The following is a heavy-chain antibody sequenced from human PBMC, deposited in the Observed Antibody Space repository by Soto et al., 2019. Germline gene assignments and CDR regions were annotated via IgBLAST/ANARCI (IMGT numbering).Heavy chain of an antibody. J-gene: IGHJ4*02. V-gene: IGHV3-15*01. D-gene: IGHD3-3*01. CDR2: IKSKTDGGTT. Sequence: GGALRLSCAASGFTFSNAWMSWVRQAPGKGLEWVGRIKSKTDGGTTDYAAPVKGRFTISRDDSKNTLYLQMNSLKTEDTAVCYCTTVPILRFLEWSPFSWPYFDYWGQGTLVTVSS. CDR1: GFTFSNAW. CDR3: TTVPILRFLEWSPFSWPYFDY.